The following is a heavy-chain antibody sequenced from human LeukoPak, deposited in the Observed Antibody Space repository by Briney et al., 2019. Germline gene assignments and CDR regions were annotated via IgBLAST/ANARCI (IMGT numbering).Heavy chain of an antibody. CDR3: ARETYDSSGYYYRYFDY. Sequence: GGSLRLSCAASGFTFSSYSMNWVRQAPGKGLEWVSSISSSSSYIYYADSVKGRFTISRDNAKNSLYLQMNSLRAEDTAVYYCARETYDSSGYYYRYFDYWGQGTLVTVSS. V-gene: IGHV3-21*01. D-gene: IGHD3-22*01. CDR1: GFTFSSYS. J-gene: IGHJ4*02. CDR2: ISSSSSYI.